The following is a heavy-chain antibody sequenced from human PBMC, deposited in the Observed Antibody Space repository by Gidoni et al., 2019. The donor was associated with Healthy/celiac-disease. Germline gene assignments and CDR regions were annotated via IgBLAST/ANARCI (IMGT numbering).Heavy chain of an antibody. J-gene: IGHJ4*02. D-gene: IGHD5-18*01. CDR1: GYSFTSYW. CDR2: IYPGDSDT. Sequence: EVQLVQSGAGVKKPGESLKISCTGSGYSFTSYWIGWVRQLPGKGLEWMGIIYPGDSDTRYSPSFQGQVTISADKSISTAYLQWSSLKASDTAMYYCARLEPGYSYGYYSDYWGQGTLVTVSS. V-gene: IGHV5-51*03. CDR3: ARLEPGYSYGYYSDY.